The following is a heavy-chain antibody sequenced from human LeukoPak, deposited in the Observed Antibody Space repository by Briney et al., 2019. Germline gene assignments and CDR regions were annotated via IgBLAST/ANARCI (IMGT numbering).Heavy chain of an antibody. Sequence: GASVKVSCKASGGTFSSYAISWVRQAPGQGLEWMGGIIPIFGTANYAQKFQGRVTITADESTSTAYMELSSLRSEDTAVYYCARNAAGFWSGLVAASYYYYGMDVWGQGTTVTVSS. J-gene: IGHJ6*02. CDR2: IIPIFGTA. D-gene: IGHD3-3*01. V-gene: IGHV1-69*13. CDR1: GGTFSSYA. CDR3: ARNAAGFWSGLVAASYYYYGMDV.